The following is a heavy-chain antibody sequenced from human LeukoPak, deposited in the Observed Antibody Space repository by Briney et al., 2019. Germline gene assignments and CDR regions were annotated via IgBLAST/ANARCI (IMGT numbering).Heavy chain of an antibody. Sequence: SETLSLTCTVSGGSVSSGSYYWGWIRQPPGKGLEWIGNIYYSGSTYYNPSLKSRVTISVETSKNQFSLKLSSVTAADTAVYYCARADYYYDSSGYLLDYWGQGTLVTVSS. V-gene: IGHV4-39*07. CDR3: ARADYYYDSSGYLLDY. CDR2: IYYSGST. J-gene: IGHJ4*02. CDR1: GGSVSSGSYY. D-gene: IGHD3-22*01.